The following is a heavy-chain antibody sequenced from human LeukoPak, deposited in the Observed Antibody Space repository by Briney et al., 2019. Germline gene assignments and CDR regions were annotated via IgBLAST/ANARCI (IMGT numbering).Heavy chain of an antibody. Sequence: GGSLRLSCAASGFTFGSYEMNWVRQAPGKGLEWVSYIRGDGSSIYYADSVKGRFTVSRDNDKNTVYLQMNSLRAEDTGVYYRARDYCSDNCYGEYFDHWGQGILVTVSS. V-gene: IGHV3-48*03. CDR3: ARDYCSDNCYGEYFDH. CDR2: IRGDGSSI. J-gene: IGHJ4*02. D-gene: IGHD2-21*02. CDR1: GFTFGSYE.